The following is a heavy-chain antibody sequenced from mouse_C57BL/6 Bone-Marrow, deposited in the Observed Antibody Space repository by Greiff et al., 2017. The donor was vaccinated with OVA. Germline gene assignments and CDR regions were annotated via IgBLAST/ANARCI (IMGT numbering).Heavy chain of an antibody. D-gene: IGHD2-1*01. CDR1: GYTFTSYG. Sequence: VQLQQSGAELARPGASVKLSCKASGYTFTSYGISWVKQRTGQGLEWIGEIYPRSGNTYYNAKFKGKATLTADKSSSTAYMELRSLTSEDSAVYFCARWMVTTFAYWGQGTLVTVSA. V-gene: IGHV1-81*01. CDR3: ARWMVTTFAY. CDR2: IYPRSGNT. J-gene: IGHJ3*01.